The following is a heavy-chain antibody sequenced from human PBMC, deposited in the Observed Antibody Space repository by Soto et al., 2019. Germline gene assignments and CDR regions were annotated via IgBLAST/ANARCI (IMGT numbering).Heavy chain of an antibody. CDR3: TREQSDDNYFDP. J-gene: IGHJ5*02. CDR1: DAALSSGGYF. CDR2: IYYSGGT. Sequence: SATLSLTCTVSDAALSSGGYFYTWVRQPPGKGLEWLGYIYYSGGTNYNPSLKSRVTISLDKSKSQFSLRLISVTAADTAVYYCTREQSDDNYFDPWGQGTLVTVSS. D-gene: IGHD6-19*01. V-gene: IGHV4-61*08.